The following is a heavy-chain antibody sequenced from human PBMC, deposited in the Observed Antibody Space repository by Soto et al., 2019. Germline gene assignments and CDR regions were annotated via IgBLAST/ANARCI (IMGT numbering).Heavy chain of an antibody. D-gene: IGHD3-10*01. CDR2: IIPIFGTA. CDR1: GGTFSSYA. V-gene: IGHV1-69*01. Sequence: QVKLVQSGAEVKKPGSSVKVSCKASGGTFSSYAISWVRQAPGQGLEWMGGIIPIFGTANYAQKFQGRVTITAGESTSTAYVERSSLRSDDTAVYYCARVGTLGSINYYYGMDVWGQGTTVTVSS. J-gene: IGHJ6*02. CDR3: ARVGTLGSINYYYGMDV.